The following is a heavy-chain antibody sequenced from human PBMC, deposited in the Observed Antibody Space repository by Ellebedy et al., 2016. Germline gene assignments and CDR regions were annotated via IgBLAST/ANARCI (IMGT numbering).Heavy chain of an antibody. V-gene: IGHV3-53*01. CDR1: GFSVSSND. Sequence: GGSLRLXCAASGFSVSSNDMSWVRQAPGKGLELVSLIYGGGASFYADSVKGRFTISRDSSKKRLYLQMSGLGADDTAVYYCVTSHNAAFDIWGQGTTVTVS. J-gene: IGHJ3*02. CDR2: IYGGGAS. D-gene: IGHD1-1*01. CDR3: VTSHNAAFDI.